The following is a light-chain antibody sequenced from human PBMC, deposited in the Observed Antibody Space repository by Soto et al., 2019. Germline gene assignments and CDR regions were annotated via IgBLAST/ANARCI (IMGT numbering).Light chain of an antibody. CDR1: QDISSW. J-gene: IGKJ4*01. CDR2: AAS. V-gene: IGKV1D-16*01. CDR3: QHYKSYPLT. Sequence: DIQMTQSPSSLSASVGDRVTITCRASQDISSWLAWYQQKPEKAHKSLIYAASNLQSGVPSRFSGSGSGTEFTLTISSLQPEDFATYYCQHYKSYPLTFGGGTKVEIK.